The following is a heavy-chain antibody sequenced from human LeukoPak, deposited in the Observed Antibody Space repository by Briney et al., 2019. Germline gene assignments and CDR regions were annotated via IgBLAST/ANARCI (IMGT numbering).Heavy chain of an antibody. Sequence: SGGSLRLSCAASGFTFSSYAMHWVRQAPGKGLEWVAVISYDGSNKYYADSVKGRFTISRDNSKNTLYLQMISLRVEDTAVYYCARDSSRTMIVGNPDYWGQGTLVTVSS. CDR2: ISYDGSNK. J-gene: IGHJ4*02. CDR1: GFTFSSYA. CDR3: ARDSSRTMIVGNPDY. V-gene: IGHV3-30-3*01. D-gene: IGHD3-22*01.